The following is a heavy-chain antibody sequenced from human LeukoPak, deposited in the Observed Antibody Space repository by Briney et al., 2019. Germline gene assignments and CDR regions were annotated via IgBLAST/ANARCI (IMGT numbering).Heavy chain of an antibody. D-gene: IGHD2-2*01. CDR1: GFTFSSYA. CDR3: TTDEMHCSSTSCPVDY. Sequence: GGSLRLSCAAPGFTFSSYAMSWVRQAPGKGLEWVSSITEDTGRTYYADSVKGRFTISRDNSKNTVYLQMNSLRAEDTAVYYCTTDEMHCSSTSCPVDYWGQGTLVTVSS. V-gene: IGHV3-23*01. CDR2: ITEDTGRT. J-gene: IGHJ4*02.